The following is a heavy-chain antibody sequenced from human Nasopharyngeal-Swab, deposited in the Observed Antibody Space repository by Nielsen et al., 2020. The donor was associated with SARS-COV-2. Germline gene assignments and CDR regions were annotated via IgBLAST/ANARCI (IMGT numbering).Heavy chain of an antibody. V-gene: IGHV4-39*01. CDR2: IYYSGST. Sequence: WIRQPPGKGLEWIGSIYYSGSTYYNPSLKSRVTISVDTSKNQFSLKLSSETAADTAVYYCARYGERITIFGVVIKEAFDIWGQGTMVTVSS. D-gene: IGHD3-3*01. J-gene: IGHJ3*02. CDR3: ARYGERITIFGVVIKEAFDI.